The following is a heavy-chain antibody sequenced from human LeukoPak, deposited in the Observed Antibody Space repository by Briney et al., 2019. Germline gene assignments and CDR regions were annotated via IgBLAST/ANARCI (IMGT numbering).Heavy chain of an antibody. V-gene: IGHV3-48*03. CDR3: VRALDY. CDR2: IDSSGTNI. Sequence: GGSLRLSCAASGFTFSSYEMNWVRQAPGKGLEWLSYIDSSGTNIYYAESVRGRFTISRDNAENSLYLQMNSLRVKDTALYYCVRALDYWGQGTLVTVS. CDR1: GFTFSSYE. J-gene: IGHJ4*02.